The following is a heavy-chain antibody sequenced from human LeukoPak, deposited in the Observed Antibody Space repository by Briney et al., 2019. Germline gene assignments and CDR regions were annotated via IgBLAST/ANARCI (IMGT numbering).Heavy chain of an antibody. Sequence: SETLSLNCAVYGGSFSGYYWSWIRQPPGKGLEWIGEINHSGSTNYNPSLKSRVTISVDTSKNQFSLKLSSVTAADTAVYYCARGRYSSRNLDYWGQGTLVTVSS. CDR2: INHSGST. D-gene: IGHD6-13*01. V-gene: IGHV4-34*01. CDR3: ARGRYSSRNLDY. J-gene: IGHJ4*02. CDR1: GGSFSGYY.